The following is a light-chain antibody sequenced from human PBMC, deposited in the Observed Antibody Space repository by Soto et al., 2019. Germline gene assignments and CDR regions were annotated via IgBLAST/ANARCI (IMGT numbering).Light chain of an antibody. J-gene: IGLJ3*02. CDR3: QSYDSSLSGWV. V-gene: IGLV1-40*01. CDR1: SSNIGAGYD. CDR2: DNN. Sequence: QSVLTQTPSVSGAPGQRVTISCTGNSSNIGAGYDVHWYQQLPGTAPKLLIYDNNNRPSGVPDRFSGSKSGTSASLAITGLQAEDEADYYCQSYDSSLSGWVFGGGTKLTVL.